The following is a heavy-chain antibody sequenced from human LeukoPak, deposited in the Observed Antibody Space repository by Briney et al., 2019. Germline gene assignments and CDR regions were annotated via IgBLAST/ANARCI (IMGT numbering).Heavy chain of an antibody. CDR1: GYTFTGYY. CDR2: INPNSGGT. D-gene: IGHD3-16*02. Sequence: GASVKVSCKASGYTFTGYYMHWVRQPPGQGLEWMGRINPNSGGTNNAQKFQGRVTMTRDTSISTAYMELSRLRSDDTAVYYCARAPSYRYNYFDYWGQGTLVTVSS. J-gene: IGHJ4*02. CDR3: ARAPSYRYNYFDY. V-gene: IGHV1-2*06.